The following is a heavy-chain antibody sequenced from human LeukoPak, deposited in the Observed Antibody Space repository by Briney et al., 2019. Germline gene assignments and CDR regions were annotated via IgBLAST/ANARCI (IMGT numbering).Heavy chain of an antibody. Sequence: SETLSLTCAVSGYSISNDYYWDWVRQPPGKGLGWIGGLHHSGTTYYNPSLKSRVTISVDTSKNQISLKLSSVTAADTAVYYCARGPPRFVSYWGPGTLVTVSS. V-gene: IGHV4-38-2*01. CDR1: GYSISNDYY. D-gene: IGHD5-24*01. CDR3: ARGPPRFVSY. CDR2: LHHSGTT. J-gene: IGHJ4*02.